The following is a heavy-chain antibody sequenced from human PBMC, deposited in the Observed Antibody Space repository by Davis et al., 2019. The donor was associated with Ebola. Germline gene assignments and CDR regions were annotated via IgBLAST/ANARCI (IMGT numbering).Heavy chain of an antibody. CDR3: ARGFCSNTSCYTSMVDY. CDR2: INPNSGGT. J-gene: IGHJ4*02. V-gene: IGHV1-2*02. Sequence: AASVKVSCKASGYTFTDYYMHWVRQAPGQGLEWMGWINPNSGGTKYAQKFQGRVTMTRDTSISTAYKELSRLRSDDTAFYYCARGFCSNTSCYTSMVDYWGQGTLVTVSS. CDR1: GYTFTDYY. D-gene: IGHD2-2*02.